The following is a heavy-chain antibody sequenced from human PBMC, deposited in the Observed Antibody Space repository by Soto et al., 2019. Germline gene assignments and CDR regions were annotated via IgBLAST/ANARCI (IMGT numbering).Heavy chain of an antibody. V-gene: IGHV3-48*03. CDR1: GFTFSSYE. CDR2: ISSSGSTI. Sequence: GGSLRLSCAASGFTFSSYEMNWVRQAPGKGLEWVSYISSSGSTIYYADSVKGRFTISRDNAKNSLYLQMNSLRAEDTAVYYCASSIAAPGAFDICGKGTIVTVS. D-gene: IGHD2-15*01. J-gene: IGHJ3*02. CDR3: ASSIAAPGAFDI.